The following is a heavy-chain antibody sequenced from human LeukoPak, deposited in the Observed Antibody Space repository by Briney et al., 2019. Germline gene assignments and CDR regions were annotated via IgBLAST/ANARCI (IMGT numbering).Heavy chain of an antibody. J-gene: IGHJ6*03. CDR1: GYTFTSYD. CDR2: MNPNSGNT. V-gene: IGHV1-8*01. Sequence: ASVKVSCKASGYTFTSYDINWVRQATGQGLEWMGWMNPNSGNTGYAQKFQGRVSMTRNTSISTAYMELSSLRSEDTAVYYCARGEQLVRMRYYYYYMDVWGKGTTVTVSS. D-gene: IGHD6-6*01. CDR3: ARGEQLVRMRYYYYYMDV.